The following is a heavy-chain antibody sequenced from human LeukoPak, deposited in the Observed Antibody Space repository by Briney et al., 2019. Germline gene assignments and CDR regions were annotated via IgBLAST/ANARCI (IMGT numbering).Heavy chain of an antibody. CDR2: ISYDGSNK. CDR1: GFTFSSYG. Sequence: GGSLRLSCAASGFTFSSYGMHWVRQAPGKGLEWVAVISYDGSNKYYADSVKGRFTISRDNSKNTPYLQMNSLRAEDTAVYYCAKDLNILTGYFYYYYMDVWGKGTTVTVSS. D-gene: IGHD3-9*01. V-gene: IGHV3-30*18. J-gene: IGHJ6*03. CDR3: AKDLNILTGYFYYYYMDV.